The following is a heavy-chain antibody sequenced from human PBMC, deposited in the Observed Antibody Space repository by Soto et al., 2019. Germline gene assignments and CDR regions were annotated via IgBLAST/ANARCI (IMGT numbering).Heavy chain of an antibody. D-gene: IGHD5-12*01. V-gene: IGHV3-23*01. CDR1: GFTFSSYA. CDR3: AKDGYSGYDSRDYFDY. Sequence: HPGGSLRLSCAASGFTFSSYAMSWVRQAPGKGLEWVSAISGSGGSTYYADSVKGRFTISRDNSKNTLYLQMNSLRAEDTAVYYCAKDGYSGYDSRDYFDYWGQGTLVTVSS. CDR2: ISGSGGST. J-gene: IGHJ4*02.